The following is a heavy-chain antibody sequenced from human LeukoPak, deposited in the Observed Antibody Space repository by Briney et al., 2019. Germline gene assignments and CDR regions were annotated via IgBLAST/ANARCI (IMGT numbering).Heavy chain of an antibody. Sequence: SGPTLVKPTQTLTLTCTFSGFSLSTSGVGVGWIRQPPGKALEWLALIYWNDDKRYSPSLKSRLTITKDTSKNQVVLTMTNMDPVDTATYYCALAPWLRPFDYWGQGTLVTVSS. J-gene: IGHJ4*02. CDR3: ALAPWLRPFDY. CDR1: GFSLSTSGVG. CDR2: IYWNDDK. V-gene: IGHV2-5*01. D-gene: IGHD3-22*01.